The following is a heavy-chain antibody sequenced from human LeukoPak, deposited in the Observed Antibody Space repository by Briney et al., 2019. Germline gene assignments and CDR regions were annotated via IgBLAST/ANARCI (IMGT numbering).Heavy chain of an antibody. CDR1: GGSFSGYY. D-gene: IGHD4-17*01. CDR2: INHSGST. CDR3: ARQIYGDLYYFDY. V-gene: IGHV4-34*01. J-gene: IGHJ4*02. Sequence: SETLSLTCAVYGGSFSGYYWSWIRQPPGKGLEWIGEINHSGSTNYNPSLKSRVTMSVDTSKNQFSLRLSSVTAADTAVYYCARQIYGDLYYFDYWGQGTLVTVSS.